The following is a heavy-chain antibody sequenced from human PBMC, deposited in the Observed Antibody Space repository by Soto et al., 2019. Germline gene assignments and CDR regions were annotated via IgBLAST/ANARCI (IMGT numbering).Heavy chain of an antibody. Sequence: GGSLRLSCAVSGFTFSNSGMNWVRQAPGKGLEWVAVIWYDGTNQYYADSVKGRFTISRDNSKNTLYLQMNSLRAEDTAVYYCARDTRNYYYDTSGYIDHWGQGTLVTVSS. V-gene: IGHV3-33*01. CDR1: GFTFSNSG. J-gene: IGHJ4*02. CDR2: IWYDGTNQ. CDR3: ARDTRNYYYDTSGYIDH. D-gene: IGHD3-22*01.